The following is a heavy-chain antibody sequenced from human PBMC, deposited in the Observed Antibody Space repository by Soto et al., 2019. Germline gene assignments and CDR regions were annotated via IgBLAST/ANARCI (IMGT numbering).Heavy chain of an antibody. D-gene: IGHD3-22*01. CDR1: GFTFSSCG. CDR3: ARTYYYDSSGYYLYYFDY. Sequence: QVQLVESGGGVVQPGRSLRLSCAASGFTFSSCGMHWVRQAPGKGLEWVAVIWYDGSNKYYADSVKGRFTISRDNSKNTLYLQMNSLRAEDTAVYYCARTYYYDSSGYYLYYFDYWAQGTLVTVSS. V-gene: IGHV3-33*01. CDR2: IWYDGSNK. J-gene: IGHJ4*02.